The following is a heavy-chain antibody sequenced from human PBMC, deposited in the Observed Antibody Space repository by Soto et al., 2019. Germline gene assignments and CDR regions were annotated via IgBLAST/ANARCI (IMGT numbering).Heavy chain of an antibody. CDR3: MSPLGGGRTVDY. CDR1: GFTFSDVW. D-gene: IGHD3-16*01. J-gene: IGHJ4*02. CDR2: VKSKTDGGTV. Sequence: EVQLVESGGGLVKPGGSLRLSCAASGFTFSDVWMTWVRQAPGKGLEWVGRVKSKTDGGTVDYAAPVKGRFIISRDDSGRTVPLKLASLKFGATAEFSCMSPLGGGRTVDYWGQGTLVTVSS. V-gene: IGHV3-15*01.